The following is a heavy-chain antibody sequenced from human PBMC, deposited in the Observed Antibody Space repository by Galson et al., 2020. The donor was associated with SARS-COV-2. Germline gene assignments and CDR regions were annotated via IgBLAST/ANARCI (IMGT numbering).Heavy chain of an antibody. CDR2: ISWNSGSI. CDR3: SAAAGTEEFDY. V-gene: IGHV3-9*01. J-gene: IGHJ4*02. Sequence: GGSLRLSCAASGFTFDDYAMHWVRQAPGKGLEWVSGISWNSGSIGYADSVKGRFTISRDNAKNSLYLQMNSLRAEDTALYYCSAAAGTEEFDYWGQGTLVTVSS. CDR1: GFTFDDYA. D-gene: IGHD6-13*01.